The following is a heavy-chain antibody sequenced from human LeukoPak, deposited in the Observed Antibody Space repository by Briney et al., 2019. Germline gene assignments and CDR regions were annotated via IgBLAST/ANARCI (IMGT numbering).Heavy chain of an antibody. J-gene: IGHJ4*02. V-gene: IGHV4-59*08. CDR2: IYYSGST. CDR3: ARGGYYYDSSAWRVNYFDY. D-gene: IGHD3-22*01. Sequence: SETLSLTCTVSGGSISSYYWSWIRQPPGKGLEWFGYIYYSGSTNYNPSLKSRVTISVDTSKNQFSLKLSSVTAADTAVYYCARGGYYYDSSAWRVNYFDYWGQGTLVTVSS. CDR1: GGSISSYY.